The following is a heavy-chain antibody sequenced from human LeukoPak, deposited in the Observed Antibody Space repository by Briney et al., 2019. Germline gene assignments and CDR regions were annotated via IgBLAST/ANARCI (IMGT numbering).Heavy chain of an antibody. CDR2: IYSGGST. Sequence: GGSLRLSCAASGFTVSSNYMSWVRQAPGKGLEWGSVIYSGGSTYYADSVKGRFTISRDNSKNTLYLQMNSLRAEDTAVYYCARDLAYGDAQPDAYYYYGMDVWGQGTTVTVSS. D-gene: IGHD4-17*01. V-gene: IGHV3-66*01. CDR3: ARDLAYGDAQPDAYYYYGMDV. CDR1: GFTVSSNY. J-gene: IGHJ6*02.